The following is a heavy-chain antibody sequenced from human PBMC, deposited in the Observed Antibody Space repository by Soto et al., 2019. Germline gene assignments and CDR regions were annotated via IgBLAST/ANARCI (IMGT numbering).Heavy chain of an antibody. D-gene: IGHD6-19*01. CDR2: IYYSGST. CDR3: ARQYSSGWSLQYYFEY. Sequence: PSETLSLTCTVAGGSISSSSYYWGWIRQPPGKGLEWIGSIYYSGSTYYNPSLKSRVTISVDTSKNQFSLKRSSVTAAGPAVYYCARQYSSGWSLQYYFEYWGQGTLVIVSS. V-gene: IGHV4-39*01. J-gene: IGHJ4*02. CDR1: GGSISSSSYY.